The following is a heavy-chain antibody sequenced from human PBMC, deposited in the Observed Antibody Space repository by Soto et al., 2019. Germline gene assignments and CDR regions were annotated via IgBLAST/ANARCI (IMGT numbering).Heavy chain of an antibody. D-gene: IGHD3-16*01. V-gene: IGHV1-18*01. J-gene: IGHJ4*02. CDR1: GYIFTKYY. CDR2: INGYNGKA. Sequence: QVQLVQSVTELRKPGASVKLSCKASGYIFTKYYIAWVRQAPGHGLEWMGMINGYNGKANYGQDFRGRVITTTDTSTNTAYMHLTSLTSDDTGVYYCVRWDGFFGAGGVDWGQGTLVTVSS. CDR3: VRWDGFFGAGGVD.